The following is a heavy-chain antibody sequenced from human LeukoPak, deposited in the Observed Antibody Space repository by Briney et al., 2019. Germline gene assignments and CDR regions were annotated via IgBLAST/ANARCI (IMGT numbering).Heavy chain of an antibody. V-gene: IGHV3-30*02. J-gene: IGHJ4*02. CDR2: IRYDGSNK. D-gene: IGHD3-22*01. Sequence: PSETLSLTCAVYGGSFSGYYWTWIRQAPGKGLEWVAFIRYDGSNKYYADSVKGRFTISRDNDKNTLYLQMNSLRAADKAVYYCAKDLGDYDSSGYYGPYFDYWGEGALVAVS. CDR3: AKDLGDYDSSGYYGPYFDY. CDR1: GGSFSGYY.